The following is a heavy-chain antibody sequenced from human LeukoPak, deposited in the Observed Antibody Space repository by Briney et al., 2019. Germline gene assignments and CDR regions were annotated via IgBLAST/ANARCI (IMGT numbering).Heavy chain of an antibody. V-gene: IGHV3-30*02. CDR3: AKGGPYCSSSNCYIDY. D-gene: IGHD2-2*02. CDR1: GFTFTSYG. J-gene: IGHJ4*02. CDR2: IRYDGTYK. Sequence: GGSLRLSCPASGFTFTSYGMHWVRQAPGKGLEWMAFIRYDGTYKCYADSVKGRFTISRDTSQNTLYLRMNSLRPEDTAMYYCAKGGPYCSSSNCYIDYWGQGTLVTVSS.